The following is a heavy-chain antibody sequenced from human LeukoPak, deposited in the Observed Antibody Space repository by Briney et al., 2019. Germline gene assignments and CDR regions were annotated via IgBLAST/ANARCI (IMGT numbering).Heavy chain of an antibody. CDR1: GYSFTSYW. CDR3: ARSRYCSSTSCLGDYYYYMDV. CDR2: IYPGDSDT. D-gene: IGHD2-2*01. Sequence: GESLKISCKGSGYSFTSYWIGWVRQMPGKGLEWMGIIYPGDSDTRYSPSFQGQVTISADKSISTAYLQWSSLKASDTAMYYCARSRYCSSTSCLGDYYYYMDVWGKGTTVTISS. J-gene: IGHJ6*03. V-gene: IGHV5-51*01.